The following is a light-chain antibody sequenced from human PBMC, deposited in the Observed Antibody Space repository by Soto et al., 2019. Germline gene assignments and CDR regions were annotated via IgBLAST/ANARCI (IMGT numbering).Light chain of an antibody. CDR2: AAS. J-gene: IGKJ1*01. CDR3: QQDYDYPRT. V-gene: IGKV1-6*01. Sequence: AAQMTQSPSSLSASVRDRVTIACRASQGIRTELGWYQQKAGEAPKLLIYAASTLQSGVPPRFSGSGSGTDFTLTFSSRQPEDLETYYFQQDYDYPRTFGQGTKVEMK. CDR1: QGIRTE.